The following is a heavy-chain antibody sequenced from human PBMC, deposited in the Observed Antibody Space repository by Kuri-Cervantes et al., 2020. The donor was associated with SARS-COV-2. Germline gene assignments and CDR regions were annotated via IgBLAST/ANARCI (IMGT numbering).Heavy chain of an antibody. CDR2: IYDTGST. V-gene: IGHV4-59*01. D-gene: IGHD3-10*01. CDR3: ARGRGDLRSGSYYDDFYYYMDV. CDR1: GNSISKYY. Sequence: SETLSLTCSVSGNSISKYYWSWIRQPPGKGLEWIGDIYDTGSTNYNPSLKSRVTISVDTSKNQFSLRLSSVTAADTAMYYCARGRGDLRSGSYYDDFYYYMDVWGKGTTVTVSS. J-gene: IGHJ6*03.